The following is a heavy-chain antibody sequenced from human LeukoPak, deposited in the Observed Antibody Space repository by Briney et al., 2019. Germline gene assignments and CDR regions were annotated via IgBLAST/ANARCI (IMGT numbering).Heavy chain of an antibody. CDR2: INSDGINT. J-gene: IGHJ5*02. CDR3: ARDLGQYYDTSDNWFDP. CDR1: GFTFSNAW. Sequence: GGSLRLSCAASGFTFSNAWMSWVRQAPGKGLVWVSRINSDGINTSYADSVKGRFTTSRDNAKNTLNLQMNSLRAEDTAVYYCARDLGQYYDTSDNWFDPWGQGTLVTVSS. D-gene: IGHD3-22*01. V-gene: IGHV3-74*01.